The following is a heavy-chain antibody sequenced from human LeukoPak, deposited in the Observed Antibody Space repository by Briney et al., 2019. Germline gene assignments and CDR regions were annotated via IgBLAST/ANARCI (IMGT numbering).Heavy chain of an antibody. CDR3: ARSPVLRYFDWLLGKGGYYYGMDV. CDR2: IYYSGST. J-gene: IGHJ6*02. Sequence: PSETLSLTCTVSGGSISSGTYYWSWIRQHPGKGLGWIGYIYYSGSTYYNPSLKSRVTISVDTSKNQFSLKLSSVTAADTAVYYCARSPVLRYFDWLLGKGGYYYGMDVWGQGTTVTVSS. D-gene: IGHD3-9*01. CDR1: GGSISSGTYY. V-gene: IGHV4-31*03.